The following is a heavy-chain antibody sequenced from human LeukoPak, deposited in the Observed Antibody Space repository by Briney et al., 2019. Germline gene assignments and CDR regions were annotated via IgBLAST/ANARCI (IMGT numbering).Heavy chain of an antibody. Sequence: GGSLRLSCAVSGFTFSGFWMSWSRQAPGKGLEWVASINSDGSEGYYADVVKGRFTISRDNAKNSLYLQINSLRAEDTAVYYCARGYYDFWSGDYYFDYWGQGTLVTVSS. V-gene: IGHV3-7*03. D-gene: IGHD3-3*01. CDR2: INSDGSEG. CDR1: GFTFSGFW. J-gene: IGHJ4*02. CDR3: ARGYYDFWSGDYYFDY.